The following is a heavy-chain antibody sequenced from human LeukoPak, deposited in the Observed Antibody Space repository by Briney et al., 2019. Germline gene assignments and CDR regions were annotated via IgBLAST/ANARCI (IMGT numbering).Heavy chain of an antibody. CDR3: AAEGRPTVVTFRKGAVDL. CDR2: IVVGSGNT. Sequence: SVKVSCKASGFTFTSSAVQGVRQARGQHLEWIGWIVVGSGNTNYAQKFQERVTITRDMSTSTVYMELSSLRSEDAAVYYCAAEGRPTVVTFRKGAVDLWGQGTMVTVSS. V-gene: IGHV1-58*01. J-gene: IGHJ3*01. CDR1: GFTFTSSA. D-gene: IGHD4-23*01.